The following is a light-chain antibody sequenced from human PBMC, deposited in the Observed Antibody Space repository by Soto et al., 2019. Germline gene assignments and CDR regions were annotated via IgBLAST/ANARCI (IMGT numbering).Light chain of an antibody. V-gene: IGLV2-14*03. Sequence: QSALTQPASVSGSPGQSITISCTGTSSDVGTYEYVSWYQHHPGKAPKLMIYDVSNRPSGVSDRFSGSKSGNTASLTISGLQAEDEADYYCSSYASNGDVLFGGGTKLTVI. CDR1: SSDVGTYEY. CDR2: DVS. J-gene: IGLJ2*01. CDR3: SSYASNGDVL.